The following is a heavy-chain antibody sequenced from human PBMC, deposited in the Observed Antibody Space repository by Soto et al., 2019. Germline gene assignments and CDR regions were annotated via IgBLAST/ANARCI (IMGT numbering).Heavy chain of an antibody. CDR1: GGSVSSGSYY. CDR2: IYYSGST. V-gene: IGHV4-61*01. Sequence: QVQLQESGPGLVKPSETLSLTCTVSGGSVSSGSYYWSWIRQPPGKGLEWIGYIYYSGSTNYNPSLKGRVTISVDTSKNQFSLKLSSVTAADTAVYYCARRSMVRGGMDVWGQGTTVTVSS. CDR3: ARRSMVRGGMDV. D-gene: IGHD3-10*01. J-gene: IGHJ6*02.